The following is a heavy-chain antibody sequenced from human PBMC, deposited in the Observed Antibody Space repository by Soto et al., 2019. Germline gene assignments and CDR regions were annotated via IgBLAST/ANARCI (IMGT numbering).Heavy chain of an antibody. D-gene: IGHD6-13*01. V-gene: IGHV3-30*18. CDR1: GFTFSSYG. Sequence: GGSLRLSCAASGFTFSSYGMHWVRQAPGKGLEWVAVISYDGSNKYYADSVKGRFTISRDNSKNTLYLQMNSLRAEDTAVYYCAKNLQDSSSWYEGLDNWFDPWGQGTLVTVSS. CDR3: AKNLQDSSSWYEGLDNWFDP. CDR2: ISYDGSNK. J-gene: IGHJ5*02.